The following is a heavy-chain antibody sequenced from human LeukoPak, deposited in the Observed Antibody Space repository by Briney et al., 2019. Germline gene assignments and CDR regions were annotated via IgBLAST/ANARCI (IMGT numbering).Heavy chain of an antibody. CDR3: ARPPYSSSWDPGWFDP. D-gene: IGHD6-13*01. Sequence: GGSLRLSCAASGFTFSRHGMHWVRQAPGKGLEWVAVIWFDGSNKYYGDFVKGRFTTSRDNAKNSLYLQMNSLRAEDTAVYYCARPPYSSSWDPGWFDPWGQGTLITVSA. CDR2: IWFDGSNK. V-gene: IGHV3-33*03. CDR1: GFTFSRHG. J-gene: IGHJ5*02.